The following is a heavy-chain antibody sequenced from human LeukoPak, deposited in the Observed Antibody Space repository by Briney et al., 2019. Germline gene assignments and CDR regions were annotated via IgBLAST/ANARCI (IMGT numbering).Heavy chain of an antibody. D-gene: IGHD6-13*01. Sequence: SETLSLTCPVSGGSITSSSSYWGWIRQPPGKGLEWIGTIYYSGTTYYNPSLKSRVTISIDAAKNQFSLKLSSVTAADTAVYYCARVKLVYYYYYGMDVWGQGTTVTVSS. CDR1: GGSITSSSSY. CDR2: IYYSGTT. CDR3: ARVKLVYYYYYGMDV. J-gene: IGHJ6*02. V-gene: IGHV4-39*01.